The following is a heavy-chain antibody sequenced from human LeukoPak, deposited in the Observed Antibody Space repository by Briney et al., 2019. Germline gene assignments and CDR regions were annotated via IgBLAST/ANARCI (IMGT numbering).Heavy chain of an antibody. D-gene: IGHD3-9*01. CDR2: INHSGST. Sequence: SETLSLTCAVYGGSFSGYYWSWIRQPPGKGLEWIGEINHSGSTNYNPSLKSRVTISVDTSKNQFSLKLSSVTAADTAVYYCARGRLRYFDWLLGKDYNWFDPWGQGTLVTVSS. V-gene: IGHV4-34*01. J-gene: IGHJ5*02. CDR1: GGSFSGYY. CDR3: ARGRLRYFDWLLGKDYNWFDP.